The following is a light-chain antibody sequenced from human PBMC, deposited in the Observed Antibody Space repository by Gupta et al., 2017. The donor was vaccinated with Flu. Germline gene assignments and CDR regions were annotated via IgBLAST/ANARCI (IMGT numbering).Light chain of an antibody. J-gene: IGLJ2*01. Sequence: QSALTQPPSAAGSPGQSVTISCTGTSSDIGGYNYVSWYQQHPDKAPKLMIYEVSKRPAGVPGRFSGSKAGNTASLTVSGLQAEEEADYYCTSYAASNNMVFGGGTKLTVL. CDR3: TSYAASNNMV. CDR2: EVS. V-gene: IGLV2-8*01. CDR1: SSDIGGYNY.